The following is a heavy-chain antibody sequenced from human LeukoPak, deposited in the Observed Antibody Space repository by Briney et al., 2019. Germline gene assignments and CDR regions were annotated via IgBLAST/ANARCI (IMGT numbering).Heavy chain of an antibody. Sequence: SETLSLTCTVSGGSISSYYWSWIRQPPGKGLEWIGYIYYSWSTNYNPSLKSRVTISEDTSKNQFSLKLSSVTAADTAVYYCARCYYYGSGSFDAFDIWGQGTMVTVSS. CDR3: ARCYYYGSGSFDAFDI. CDR2: IYYSWST. CDR1: GGSISSYY. V-gene: IGHV4-59*01. D-gene: IGHD3-10*01. J-gene: IGHJ3*02.